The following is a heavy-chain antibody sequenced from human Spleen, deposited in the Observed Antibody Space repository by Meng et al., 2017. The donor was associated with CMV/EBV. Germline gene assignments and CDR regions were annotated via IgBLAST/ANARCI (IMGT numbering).Heavy chain of an antibody. D-gene: IGHD2-2*01. V-gene: IGHV1-18*01. CDR3: ARHRRYCSSTSCYFLYYYYYYGMDV. CDR2: ISAYNGNT. J-gene: IGHJ6*02. Sequence: ASVKVSCKASGYIFSTSGFSWVRQAPGQGLEWMGWISAYNGNTNSAQNFQGRVTMTTDTSTSTAYMELSSLRSDDTAVYYCARHRRYCSSTSCYFLYYYYYYGMDVWGQGTTVTVSS. CDR1: GYIFSTSG.